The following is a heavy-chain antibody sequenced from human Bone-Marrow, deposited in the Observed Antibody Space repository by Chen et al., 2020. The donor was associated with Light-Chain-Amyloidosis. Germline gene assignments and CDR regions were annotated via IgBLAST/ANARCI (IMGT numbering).Heavy chain of an antibody. Sequence: QVQLVESGGGVVQPGRSLRLSCAASGFTFSSYAMHWVRQAPGKGLEWVAVISYDGSNKYYADSVKGRFTISRDNSKNTLYLQMNSLRAEDTAVYYCARDRYRAAAGTGGCHWFDPWGQGTLVTVSS. CDR1: GFTFSSYA. CDR3: ARDRYRAAAGTGGCHWFDP. V-gene: IGHV3-30*04. J-gene: IGHJ5*02. D-gene: IGHD6-13*01. CDR2: ISYDGSNK.